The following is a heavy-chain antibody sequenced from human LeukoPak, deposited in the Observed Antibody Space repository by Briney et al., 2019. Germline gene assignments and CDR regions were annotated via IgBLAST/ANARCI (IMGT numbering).Heavy chain of an antibody. CDR2: ITGIGGGT. J-gene: IGHJ4*02. CDR1: GFTFSRYA. Sequence: PGRSLRLSCAASGFTFSRYAMSCVPQAPGKGLEWVSAITGIGGGTYYADSVKGRFTISKDNSKNTMYLQMNSLRVEDTAVYYCAKGMEWELLIAFDYWGQGTLVTVSS. CDR3: AKGMEWELLIAFDY. D-gene: IGHD1-26*01. V-gene: IGHV3-23*01.